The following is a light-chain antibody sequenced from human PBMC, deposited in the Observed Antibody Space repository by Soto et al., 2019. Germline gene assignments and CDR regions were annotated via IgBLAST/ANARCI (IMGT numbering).Light chain of an antibody. J-gene: IGKJ4*01. Sequence: EIVMTQSPATLSASPGEGANLSCKAGQNVYNNLAWYQQRPGQPPRLLIYDASTRATGISARFSGSGYGTEFTLTIISLQSEDVAVYFCQQCRNWSLTFGGGTKVEIK. CDR3: QQCRNWSLT. V-gene: IGKV3-15*01. CDR2: DAS. CDR1: QNVYNN.